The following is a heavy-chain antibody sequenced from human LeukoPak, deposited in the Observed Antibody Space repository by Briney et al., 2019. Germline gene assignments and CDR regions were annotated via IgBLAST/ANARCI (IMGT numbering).Heavy chain of an antibody. V-gene: IGHV1-18*01. D-gene: IGHD4-17*01. J-gene: IGHJ4*02. CDR1: GYTFTSYG. CDR2: ISAYNGNT. CDR3: ARDREDYGDSSGLGY. Sequence: GASVKVSCKASGYTFTSYGISWVRQAPGQGLEWMGWISAYNGNTNYAQKLQGRVTMTTDTSTSTAYMELRSLRSDDTAVYCCARDREDYGDSSGLGYWGQGTLVTVSS.